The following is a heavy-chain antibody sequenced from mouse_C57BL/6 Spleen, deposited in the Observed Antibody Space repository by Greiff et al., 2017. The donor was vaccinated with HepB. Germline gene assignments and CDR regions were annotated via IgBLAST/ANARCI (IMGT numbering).Heavy chain of an antibody. CDR1: GYTFTSYW. CDR3: ARGGYDGYYVWFAY. J-gene: IGHJ3*01. CDR2: IHPNSGST. V-gene: IGHV1-64*01. Sequence: QVQLKQSGAELVKPGASVKLSCKASGYTFTSYWMHWVKQRPGQGLEWIGMIHPNSGSTNYNEKFKSKATLTVDKSSSTAYMQLSSLTSEDSAVYYCARGGYDGYYVWFAYWGQGTLVTVSA. D-gene: IGHD2-3*01.